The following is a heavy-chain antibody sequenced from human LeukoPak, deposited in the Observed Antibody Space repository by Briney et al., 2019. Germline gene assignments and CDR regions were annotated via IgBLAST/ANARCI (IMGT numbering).Heavy chain of an antibody. Sequence: SVKVSCKASGGTFSSYAISWVRQAPGQGLEWMGRIIPILGIANYAQKFQGRVAITADKSTSTAYMELSSLRSEDTAVYYCASSAGGGDGDWFDPWGQGTLVTVSS. CDR1: GGTFSSYA. CDR2: IIPILGIA. V-gene: IGHV1-69*04. D-gene: IGHD2-21*02. CDR3: ASSAGGGDGDWFDP. J-gene: IGHJ5*02.